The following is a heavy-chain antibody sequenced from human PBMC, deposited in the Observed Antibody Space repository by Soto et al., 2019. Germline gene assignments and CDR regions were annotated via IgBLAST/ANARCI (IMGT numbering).Heavy chain of an antibody. Sequence: ASETLSLTCAVSGGSISSGSYYWGWIRQPPGKGLEWIGSIYYSGSTYYNPSLKSRVTISVDTSKNQFSLKLSSVTAADTAVYYCARHTPAISISDHWGQGTLVTVSS. CDR3: ARHTPAISISDH. CDR2: IYYSGST. V-gene: IGHV4-39*01. CDR1: GGSISSGSYY. D-gene: IGHD2-15*01. J-gene: IGHJ4*02.